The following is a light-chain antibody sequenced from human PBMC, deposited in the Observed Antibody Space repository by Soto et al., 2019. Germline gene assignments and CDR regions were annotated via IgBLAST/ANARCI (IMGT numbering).Light chain of an antibody. CDR2: KAS. J-gene: IGKJ4*02. V-gene: IGKV1-5*03. Sequence: DIQMTQSPSTLSASVGDRVTITCRASQSLNTWLAWYQQKPGKAPKLLIYKASSLESGVPSRFSGSGSGTEFTLTISSLQPDDFATYYCQQYASYWTFGEGTKVEIK. CDR3: QQYASYWT. CDR1: QSLNTW.